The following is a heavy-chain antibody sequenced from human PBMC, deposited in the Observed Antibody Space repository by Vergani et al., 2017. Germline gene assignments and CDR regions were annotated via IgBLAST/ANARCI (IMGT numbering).Heavy chain of an antibody. D-gene: IGHD1-1*01. V-gene: IGHV3-7*01. CDR1: GFTFSSYG. CDR3: VRRPRVPWIFDL. Sequence: VQLMESGGGVVQPGGSRRLPCAALGFTFSSYGRHWVRIAPVKGLEWDAHIRTDGSATSYVDSVKGRFTNSRDNTKNSLSLQMSGLRVENTAVYCCVRRPRVPWIFDLWGRGTLITISS. CDR2: IRTDGSAT. J-gene: IGHJ2*01.